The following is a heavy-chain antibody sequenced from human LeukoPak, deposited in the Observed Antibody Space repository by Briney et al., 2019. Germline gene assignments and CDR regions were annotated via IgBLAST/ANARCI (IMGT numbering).Heavy chain of an antibody. CDR1: GGSISSSNW. CDR2: IYHSGST. J-gene: IGHJ5*02. CDR3: ARVGGATGSYWFDP. D-gene: IGHD1-26*01. Sequence: PSETLSLTCAVSGGSISSSNWWSWVRQPPGKGLEWIGEIYHSGSTNYNPSLKSRVTISVDKSKNQFSLKLSSVTAADTAVYYCARVGGATGSYWFDPWGQGTLVTVSS. V-gene: IGHV4-4*02.